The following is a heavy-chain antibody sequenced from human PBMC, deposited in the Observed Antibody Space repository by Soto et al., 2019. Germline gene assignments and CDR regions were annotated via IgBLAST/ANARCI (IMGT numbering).Heavy chain of an antibody. J-gene: IGHJ4*02. D-gene: IGHD1-26*01. CDR2: ISSSGNTI. Sequence: QVQLVESGGGLVKPGGSLRLSCAASGFTFSDDYMSWIRQAPGKGLAWVSYISSSGNTIYDSDSVKGRFTISRDNAKNALYLQMNLLRAEDTALYYCARGSSGRWEVLDYWGQGALVIVSS. V-gene: IGHV3-11*01. CDR1: GFTFSDDY. CDR3: ARGSSGRWEVLDY.